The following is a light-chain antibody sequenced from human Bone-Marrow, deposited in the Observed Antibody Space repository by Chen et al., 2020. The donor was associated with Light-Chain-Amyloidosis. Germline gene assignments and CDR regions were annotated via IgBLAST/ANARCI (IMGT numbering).Light chain of an antibody. V-gene: IGLV2-14*01. CDR3: SAYTITNTIV. CDR1: SSDVGGDNH. CDR2: EVT. Sequence: QSALTQPASVSGSPGQSITISCTGTSSDVGGDNHVSWYQQHPDKAPKLMIYEVTNRPSWVPDRFSGSKSDNTASLTSSGLQTEDEADYFCSAYTITNTIVFGSGSRVTVL. J-gene: IGLJ1*01.